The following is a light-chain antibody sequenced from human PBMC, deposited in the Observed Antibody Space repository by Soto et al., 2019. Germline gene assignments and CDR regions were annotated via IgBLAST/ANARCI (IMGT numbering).Light chain of an antibody. V-gene: IGLV2-14*03. Sequence: QSALTQPASVSGSPGQSITISCTGTSSDDGGYNYVSWYQHHPGKAPKLMIYDVTYRPSGVSNRFSGSKSGNTASLTISGLQAEDEADYYSTSYTSSSTRVFGTGTKVTVL. CDR2: DVT. CDR1: SSDDGGYNY. J-gene: IGLJ1*01. CDR3: TSYTSSSTRV.